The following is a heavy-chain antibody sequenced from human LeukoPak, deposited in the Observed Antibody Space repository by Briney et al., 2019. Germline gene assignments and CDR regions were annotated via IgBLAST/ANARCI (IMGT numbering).Heavy chain of an antibody. V-gene: IGHV3-11*01. CDR3: ARDTMVRGVNYYYYYYMDV. D-gene: IGHD3-10*01. J-gene: IGHJ6*03. CDR1: GFTFSDYY. CDR2: ISSSGSTI. Sequence: GGSLRLSCAASGFTFSDYYMSWIRQAPGKGLEWVSYISSSGSTIYYADSVKGRFTISRDNAKNSLYLQMNSLRAEDTAVYYCARDTMVRGVNYYYYYYMDVWGKGTTVTISS.